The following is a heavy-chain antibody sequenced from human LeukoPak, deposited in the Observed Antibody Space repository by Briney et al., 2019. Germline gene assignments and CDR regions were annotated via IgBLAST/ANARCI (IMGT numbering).Heavy chain of an antibody. CDR1: GFTFTIHW. V-gene: IGHV3-7*01. CDR3: AKEEWYSFDN. CDR2: INPDGNEK. Sequence: GGCLRLSCEVSGFTFTIHWMSWVRQAPGKGLEWVAKINPDGNEKSYVDSVKGRFTISRDNAKNSLYLQMNNLRAEDTAMYYCAKEEWYSFDNWGQGYLVTVSS. J-gene: IGHJ4*02. D-gene: IGHD1-1*01.